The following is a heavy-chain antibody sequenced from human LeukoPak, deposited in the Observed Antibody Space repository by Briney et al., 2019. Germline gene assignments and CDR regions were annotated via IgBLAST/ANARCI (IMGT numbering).Heavy chain of an antibody. CDR3: AIDFLEDTQ. V-gene: IGHV3-48*01. D-gene: IGHD2-2*02. CDR2: ISGSSTII. Sequence: GGSLRLSCAGFGFTFSHYNMNWVRQAPGKGLEWVAYISGSSTIIYYADSVKGRFTVSRDNAKSSLYLQMNSLRAEDTALYYCAIDFLEDTQWGQGTLVTVSS. J-gene: IGHJ4*02. CDR1: GFTFSHYN.